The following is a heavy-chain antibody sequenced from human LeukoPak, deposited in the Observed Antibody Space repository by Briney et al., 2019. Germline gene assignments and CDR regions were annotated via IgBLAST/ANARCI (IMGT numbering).Heavy chain of an antibody. Sequence: SETLSLTCTVSGGSISSYYWSWIRQSPGKGLEWIGYLYYGGSTHYNPSLKSRVTISIDTSKNQFSLKLSSVTAADTAVYYCAREGGYRWGQGTMVTVSS. V-gene: IGHV4-59*08. D-gene: IGHD1-1*01. CDR3: AREGGYR. CDR2: LYYGGST. J-gene: IGHJ3*01. CDR1: GGSISSYY.